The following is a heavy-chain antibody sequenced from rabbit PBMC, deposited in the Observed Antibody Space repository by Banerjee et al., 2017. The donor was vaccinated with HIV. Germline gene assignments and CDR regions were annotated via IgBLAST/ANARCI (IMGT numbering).Heavy chain of an antibody. J-gene: IGHJ3*01. CDR3: ARGYDDYDARLDL. Sequence: QSLKESGGGLVQPEGSLTLTCTAPVFSFSSSYYMCWVRQAPGKGLEWIACIYGGSSGRTYYASWAKGRFTISKTSSTTVTLQMTSLTAADTATYFCARGYDDYDARLDLWGPGTLVTVS. CDR2: IYGGSSGRT. V-gene: IGHV1S40*01. D-gene: IGHD2-1*01. CDR1: VFSFSSSYY.